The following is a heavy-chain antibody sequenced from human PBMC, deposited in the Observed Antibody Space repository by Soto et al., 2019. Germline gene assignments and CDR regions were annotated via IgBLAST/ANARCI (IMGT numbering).Heavy chain of an antibody. Sequence: GGSLRLSCAASGFTFSSYAMSWVRQAPGKGLEWVSAISGSGGSTYYADSVKGRFTISRDNSKNTLYPQMNSLRAEDTAVYYCAKGGNDYGGNSAYKNYYYYYGTDVWGQGTTVTVSS. V-gene: IGHV3-23*01. CDR3: AKGGNDYGGNSAYKNYYYYYGTDV. J-gene: IGHJ6*02. D-gene: IGHD4-17*01. CDR2: ISGSGGST. CDR1: GFTFSSYA.